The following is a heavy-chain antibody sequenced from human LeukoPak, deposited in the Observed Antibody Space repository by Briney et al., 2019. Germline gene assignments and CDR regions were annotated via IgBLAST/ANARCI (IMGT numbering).Heavy chain of an antibody. Sequence: GGSLRLSCAASGFTFSSYAMSWVRQAPGKGLEWVSAISGSGGSTYYADSAKGRFTISRDNSKNTLYLQMNSLRAEDTAVYYCAKARWMVTTSWFDPWGQGTLVTVSS. CDR3: AKARWMVTTSWFDP. J-gene: IGHJ5*02. V-gene: IGHV3-23*01. CDR1: GFTFSSYA. D-gene: IGHD4-17*01. CDR2: ISGSGGST.